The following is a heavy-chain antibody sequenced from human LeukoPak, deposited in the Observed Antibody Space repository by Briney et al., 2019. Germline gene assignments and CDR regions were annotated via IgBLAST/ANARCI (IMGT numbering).Heavy chain of an antibody. V-gene: IGHV4-61*02. CDR1: GGSISSGSYY. CDR2: IYTSGST. CDR3: ARDSSLGWFDP. Sequence: PSQTLSLTCTVSGGSISSGSYYWSWIRQPAGKGLEWIGRIYTSGSTNYNPSLKSRVTISVDTSKNQFSLKLSSVTAADTAVYYCARDSSLGWFDPWGQGTLVTVSS. D-gene: IGHD6-6*01. J-gene: IGHJ5*02.